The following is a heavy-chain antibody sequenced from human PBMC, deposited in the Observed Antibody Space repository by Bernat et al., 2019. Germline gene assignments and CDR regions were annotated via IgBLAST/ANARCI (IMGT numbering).Heavy chain of an antibody. V-gene: IGHV1-3*04. Sequence: QVQLVQSGAEVKKPGASVKVSCKTSRYTFTSYTIHWMRQAPGQRLEWMGWINTGNGNTEYSQKFQGRVTITRDTSASTAYMDLRSLRSEDTAVYYCAKERGVTGKWNYPFFDYWGQGTLVTVSS. CDR3: AKERGVTGKWNYPFFDY. CDR2: INTGNGNT. D-gene: IGHD1-7*01. CDR1: RYTFTSYT. J-gene: IGHJ4*02.